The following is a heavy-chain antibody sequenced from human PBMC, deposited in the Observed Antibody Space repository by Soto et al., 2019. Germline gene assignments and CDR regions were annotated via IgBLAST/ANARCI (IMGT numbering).Heavy chain of an antibody. V-gene: IGHV4-30-4*01. J-gene: IGHJ3*02. CDR1: GGSISSGDYY. Sequence: SETLSLTCTVSGGSISSGDYYWSWIRQPPGKGLEWIGYIYYSGSTYYNPSLKSRVTISVDTSKNQFSLKLSSVTAADTAVYYCAREHYYDSSGYYLDAFDIWGQGTMVTVSS. CDR2: IYYSGST. D-gene: IGHD3-22*01. CDR3: AREHYYDSSGYYLDAFDI.